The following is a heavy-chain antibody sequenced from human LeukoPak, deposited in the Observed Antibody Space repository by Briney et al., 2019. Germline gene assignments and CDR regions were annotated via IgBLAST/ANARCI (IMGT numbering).Heavy chain of an antibody. D-gene: IGHD3-22*01. CDR2: ISAYNGNT. CDR3: ARAEGYYDSSGYYPAWFDP. V-gene: IGHV1-18*01. J-gene: IGHJ5*02. Sequence: ASVEVSCKASGYTFTSYGISWVRQAPGQGLAWMGWISAYNGNTNYAQKLQGRVTMTTDTSTSTAYMELRSLRSDDTAVYYCARAEGYYDSSGYYPAWFDPWGQGTLVTVSS. CDR1: GYTFTSYG.